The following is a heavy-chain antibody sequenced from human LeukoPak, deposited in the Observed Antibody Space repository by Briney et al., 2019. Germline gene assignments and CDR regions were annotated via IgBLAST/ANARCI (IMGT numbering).Heavy chain of an antibody. Sequence: SETLSLTCAVYGGSFSGYYWSWIRQPPGKGLEWIGEINHSGSTNYSPSLKSRVTISVDTSKNQFSLRLSSVTAADTAVYYCARGNVWKTIPMVRGVSRARWFDPWGQGTLVTVSS. CDR3: ARGNVWKTIPMVRGVSRARWFDP. CDR2: INHSGST. V-gene: IGHV4-34*01. CDR1: GGSFSGYY. D-gene: IGHD3-10*01. J-gene: IGHJ5*02.